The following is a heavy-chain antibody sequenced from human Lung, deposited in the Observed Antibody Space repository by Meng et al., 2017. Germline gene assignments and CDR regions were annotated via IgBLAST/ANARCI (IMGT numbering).Heavy chain of an antibody. V-gene: IGHV4-4*02. CDR1: GGSISSSNW. CDR3: ARGSITMVRGVSVFDP. CDR2: IYHSGST. J-gene: IGHJ5*02. D-gene: IGHD3-10*01. Sequence: PGAGPGLGKPSGTLSLTWAVSGGSISSSNWWSWVRQPPGKGLEWIGEIYHSGSTNYNPSLKSRVTISVDKSKNQFSLKLSSVTAADTAVYYCARGSITMVRGVSVFDPWGQGTLVTVSS.